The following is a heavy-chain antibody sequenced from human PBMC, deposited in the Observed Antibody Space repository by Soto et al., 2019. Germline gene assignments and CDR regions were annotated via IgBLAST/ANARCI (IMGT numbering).Heavy chain of an antibody. D-gene: IGHD3-10*01. CDR1: AFTFSIFS. CDR2: ITGGSIAT. CDR3: ARDRGGSYFDY. Sequence: EVQLVESGGGLVQPGGSLRLSCTASAFTFSIFSMNWVRQAPGKGLEWVAHITGGSIATYDADSVKGRFTISRDNAKNSLYLQMNSLRDEDTAVYYCARDRGGSYFDYWGQGTLVTVSS. V-gene: IGHV3-48*02. J-gene: IGHJ4*02.